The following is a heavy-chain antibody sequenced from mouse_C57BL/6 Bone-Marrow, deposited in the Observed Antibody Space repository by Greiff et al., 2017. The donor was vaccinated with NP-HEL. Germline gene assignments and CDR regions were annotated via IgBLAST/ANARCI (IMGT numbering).Heavy chain of an antibody. CDR2: IRSKSNNYAT. J-gene: IGHJ1*03. D-gene: IGHD2-5*01. CDR1: GFSFNTYA. CDR3: VRQDYSNSYLYFDV. Sequence: DVKLVESGGGLVQPKGSLKLSCAASGFSFNTYAMNWVRQAPGKGLEWVARIRSKSNNYATYYADSVKDRFTISRDDSESMLYLQMNNLKTEDTAMYYCVRQDYSNSYLYFDVWGTGTTVTVSS. V-gene: IGHV10-1*01.